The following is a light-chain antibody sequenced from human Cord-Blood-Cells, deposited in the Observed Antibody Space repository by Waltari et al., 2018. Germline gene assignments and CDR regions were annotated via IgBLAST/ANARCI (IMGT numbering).Light chain of an antibody. CDR2: DDS. CDR3: QVWDSSSDHYV. V-gene: IGLV3-21*02. J-gene: IGLJ1*01. Sequence: SYVLTQPPSVSVAPGQTARITCGGNKIGSKSRHWYQQKPGQAPVLVVYDDSDRPSGIPERFSGSNSGNTATLTISRVEAGDEADYYCQVWDSSSDHYVFGTGTKVTVL. CDR1: KIGSKS.